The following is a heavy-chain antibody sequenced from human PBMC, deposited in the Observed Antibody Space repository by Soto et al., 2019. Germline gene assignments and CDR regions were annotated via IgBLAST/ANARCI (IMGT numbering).Heavy chain of an antibody. CDR2: ISYPGTT. Sequence: QVHLHESGPGLVKPSETLSLTCTVSNDSISNYYWNWIRQSPGKGLEWIVYISYPGTTNYNPSLKSRVAISFDTSKKQFSLTLSSATAADTAVYFCARGGVMVTDNWLDPWGQGTLVTVSS. CDR1: NDSISNYY. CDR3: ARGGVMVTDNWLDP. V-gene: IGHV4-59*08. D-gene: IGHD2-21*02. J-gene: IGHJ5*02.